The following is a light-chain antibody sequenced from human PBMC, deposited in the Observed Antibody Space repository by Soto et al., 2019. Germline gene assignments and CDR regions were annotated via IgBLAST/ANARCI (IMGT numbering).Light chain of an antibody. J-gene: IGLJ2*01. CDR2: DTT. CDR1: TGDVTSGHY. V-gene: IGLV7-46*01. Sequence: QAVVTQEPSLTVSPGGTVTLTCGSSTGDVTSGHYPYWFQQKPGQAPRTLIYDTTYKHSWTPARFSGSLLGGKAALTLSGAQPEDEADYYCLLSYSDASVVFGGGTKLTVL. CDR3: LLSYSDASVV.